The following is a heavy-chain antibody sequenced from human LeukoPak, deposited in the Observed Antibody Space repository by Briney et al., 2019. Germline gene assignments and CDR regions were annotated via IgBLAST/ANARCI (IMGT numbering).Heavy chain of an antibody. D-gene: IGHD2-2*01. V-gene: IGHV1-69*05. J-gene: IGHJ5*02. CDR1: GGTFSSYA. Sequence: SVKVSCKASGGTFSSYAISWVRQAPGQGLEWMGGIIPIFGTANYAQKFQGRVTITTDESTSTAYMELSSPRSEDTAVYYCARDKDCSSTSCSGMFDPWGQGTLVTVSS. CDR3: ARDKDCSSTSCSGMFDP. CDR2: IIPIFGTA.